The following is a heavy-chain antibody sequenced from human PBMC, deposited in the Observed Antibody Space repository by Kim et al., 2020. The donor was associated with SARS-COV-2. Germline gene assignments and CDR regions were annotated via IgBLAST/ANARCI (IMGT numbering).Heavy chain of an antibody. CDR1: GFTFSSYA. D-gene: IGHD3-22*01. V-gene: IGHV3-64*01. Sequence: GGSLRLSCAASGFTFSSYAMHWVRQAPGKGLEYVSAISSNGGSTYYANSVKGRFTISRDNSKNTLYLQMGSLRAEDMAVYYCAIGESAYYYDTSNAFDIWGQGTMVTVSS. J-gene: IGHJ3*02. CDR3: AIGESAYYYDTSNAFDI. CDR2: ISSNGGST.